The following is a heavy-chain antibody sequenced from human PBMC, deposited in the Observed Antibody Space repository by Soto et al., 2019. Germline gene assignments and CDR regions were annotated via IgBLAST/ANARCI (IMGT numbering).Heavy chain of an antibody. D-gene: IGHD3-22*01. CDR2: ISSSSSYT. V-gene: IGHV3-11*06. J-gene: IGHJ4*02. CDR3: ARATMGYDSSGDHY. CDR1: GFTFSDYY. Sequence: PGGSLRLSCAASGFTFSDYYMSWIRQAPGKGLEWVSYISSSSSYTNYADSVKGRFTISRDNAKNSLYLQMDSLRAEDTAVYYCARATMGYDSSGDHYWGQGTLVTVSS.